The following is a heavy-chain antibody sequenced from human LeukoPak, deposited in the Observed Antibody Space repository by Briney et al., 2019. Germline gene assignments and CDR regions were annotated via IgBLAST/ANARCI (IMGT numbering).Heavy chain of an antibody. CDR2: INPNSGGT. Sequence: ASVKVSCKASGYTLTDYFMHWVRQAPGQGPEWMGWINPNSGGTNYAQKFQGRVIMTRDTSISTAYMELSRLRSDDTAVYYCARVSEYYYFDYWGQGTLVTVSS. CDR3: ARVSEYYYFDY. J-gene: IGHJ4*02. V-gene: IGHV1-2*02. D-gene: IGHD2/OR15-2a*01. CDR1: GYTLTDYF.